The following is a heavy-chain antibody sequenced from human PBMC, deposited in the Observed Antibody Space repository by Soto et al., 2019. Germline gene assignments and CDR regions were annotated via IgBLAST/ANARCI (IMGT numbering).Heavy chain of an antibody. D-gene: IGHD2-21*01. J-gene: IGHJ4*02. Sequence: PGGSLRLSCAASGFTFSSYSMNWVRQAPGKGLEWVSSISSSSSYIYYADSVKGRFTISRDNAKNSLYLQMNSLRAEDTAVYYCARAFYRRLPLVFDYWGPGTLVTVSS. CDR3: ARAFYRRLPLVFDY. CDR1: GFTFSSYS. V-gene: IGHV3-21*01. CDR2: ISSSSSYI.